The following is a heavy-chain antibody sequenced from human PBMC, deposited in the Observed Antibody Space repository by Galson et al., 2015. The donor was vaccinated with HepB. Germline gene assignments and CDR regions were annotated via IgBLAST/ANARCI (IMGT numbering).Heavy chain of an antibody. Sequence: SVKVSCKASGYTFTGYYMHWVRQAPGQGLEWMGWINPNSGGTNYAQKFQGWVTMTRDTSISTAYMELSRLRSDDTAVYYCARDNGWLAHAFDIWGRGTMVTVSS. CDR1: GYTFTGYY. D-gene: IGHD6-19*01. V-gene: IGHV1-2*04. CDR2: INPNSGGT. J-gene: IGHJ3*02. CDR3: ARDNGWLAHAFDI.